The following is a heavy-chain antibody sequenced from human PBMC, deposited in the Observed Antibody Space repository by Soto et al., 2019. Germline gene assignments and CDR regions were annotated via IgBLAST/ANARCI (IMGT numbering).Heavy chain of an antibody. Sequence: DLEQSGAELKRPGASVKVSCKASGYTFSDFDINWLRQASGQGPEWMGWMNGKSGDTFFAQRFQAKFHMTWDTSLSTAYMEVGSLTSDDTAIYYCARGNPFNFAGFDVWGQGTTVAVSS. CDR1: GYTFSDFD. CDR2: MNGKSGDT. CDR3: ARGNPFNFAGFDV. D-gene: IGHD6-25*01. J-gene: IGHJ6*02. V-gene: IGHV1-8*01.